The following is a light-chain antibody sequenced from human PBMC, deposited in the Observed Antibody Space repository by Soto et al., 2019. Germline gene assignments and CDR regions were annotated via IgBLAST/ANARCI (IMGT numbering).Light chain of an antibody. CDR1: RSNIEGNP. CDR2: SNN. V-gene: IGLV1-44*01. J-gene: IGLJ1*01. Sequence: QLVLTQPPSASGTPGQRVTISCSGGRSNIEGNPVNWYRQLPGTAPKLLIYSNNQRPSGVPERLSGSKSGTSASLAISGLQSEDEADYYCAAWDDTLNGYVFGAGTKLTVL. CDR3: AAWDDTLNGYV.